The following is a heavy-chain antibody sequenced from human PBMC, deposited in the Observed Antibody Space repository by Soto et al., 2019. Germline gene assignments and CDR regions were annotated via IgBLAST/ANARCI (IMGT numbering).Heavy chain of an antibody. CDR3: AAGGGLPRYY. Sequence: QLQLQASGSGLVKPSQTLSLTCAVSGGSIRSGGYSWSWIRQPPGKGLEWIGYIYHSGSTYYNPSLKSRVTISVDRSKNQFSLKLSSVPAAETAVYYCAAGGGLPRYYWGQGTLVTVSS. D-gene: IGHD5-12*01. CDR2: IYHSGST. J-gene: IGHJ4*02. CDR1: GGSIRSGGYS. V-gene: IGHV4-30-2*01.